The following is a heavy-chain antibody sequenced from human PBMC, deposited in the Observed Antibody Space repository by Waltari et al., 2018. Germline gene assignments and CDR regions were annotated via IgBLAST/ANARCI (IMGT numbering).Heavy chain of an antibody. CDR2: IYSGGST. J-gene: IGHJ4*02. V-gene: IGHV3-53*01. D-gene: IGHD3-22*01. CDR1: GFTVSSNY. CDR3: ARDYYDSSGYSSY. Sequence: EVQLVESGGGLIQPGGSLRLSCAASGFTVSSNYMSWVRQAPGKGLEWVSVIYSGGSTYYADSVKGRFTNSRDNSKNTLYLQMNSLRAEDTAVYYCARDYYDSSGYSSYWGQGTLVTVSS.